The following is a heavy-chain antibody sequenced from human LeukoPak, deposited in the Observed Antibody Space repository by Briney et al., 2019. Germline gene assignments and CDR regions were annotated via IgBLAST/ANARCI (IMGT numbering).Heavy chain of an antibody. V-gene: IGHV3-21*01. CDR3: ARDPTPKWQLLPYFDY. Sequence: GGSLRLSCAASGFTFSSFSMNWVRQAPGKGLEWVSSISSGSSHTLYADSVKGRFTISRDNAKNSLSLEMNSLRAEDTAVYFCARDPTPKWQLLPYFDYWGQGTLVTVSS. J-gene: IGHJ4*02. CDR2: ISSGSSHT. D-gene: IGHD1-26*01. CDR1: GFTFSSFS.